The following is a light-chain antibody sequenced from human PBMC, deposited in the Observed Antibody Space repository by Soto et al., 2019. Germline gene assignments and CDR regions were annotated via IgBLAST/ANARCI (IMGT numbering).Light chain of an antibody. CDR2: EVI. J-gene: IGLJ3*02. CDR1: SSDIGAYDY. Sequence: QSVLTQPASVSGSPGQSITISCTGTSSDIGAYDYVAWYQQHPGKAPKALIFEVINRPSGVSIRFSGSKSGNTASLTISGLQAEDEADYYCSSFTTSSTVVFGGGTKHTVL. CDR3: SSFTTSSTVV. V-gene: IGLV2-14*01.